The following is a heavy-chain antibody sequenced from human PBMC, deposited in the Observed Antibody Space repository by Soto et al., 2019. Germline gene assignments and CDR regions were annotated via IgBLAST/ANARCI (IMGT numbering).Heavy chain of an antibody. Sequence: PGEALNISCVASGFTFCDYPLHCVRRAPGKGLEWVAVISYDGNDESYSDSVKGRFTISRDNSKTTVYLQMNSLRADDMAVYHCARDMRHDYASGRLDYLGQGTLVTVSS. V-gene: IGHV3-30-3*01. CDR2: ISYDGNDE. CDR1: GFTFCDYP. D-gene: IGHD3-10*01. J-gene: IGHJ4*02. CDR3: ARDMRHDYASGRLDY.